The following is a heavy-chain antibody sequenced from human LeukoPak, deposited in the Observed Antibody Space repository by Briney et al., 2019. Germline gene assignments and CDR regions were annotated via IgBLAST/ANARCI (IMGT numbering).Heavy chain of an antibody. CDR3: ARDQVERNWNYLYWFDP. CDR1: GYTFTSYG. V-gene: IGHV1-18*01. D-gene: IGHD1-7*01. J-gene: IGHJ5*02. CDR2: ISAYNGNT. Sequence: ASVKVSCKASGYTFTSYGISWVRQAPGQGLEWMGWISAYNGNTNYAQKLQGRVTMTTDTSTSTAYMELRSLRSDDAAVYYCARDQVERNWNYLYWFDPWAREPWSPSPQ.